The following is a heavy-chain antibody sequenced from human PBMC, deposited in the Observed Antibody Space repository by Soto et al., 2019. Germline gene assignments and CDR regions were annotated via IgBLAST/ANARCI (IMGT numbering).Heavy chain of an antibody. Sequence: QPGGSLRLSCAASGFTFSSYAMSWVRQAPGKGLEWVSAISGSGGSTYYADSVKGRFTISGDNSKNTLYLQMNSLRAEDTAVYYCAKDHYREWLVRGDWFDPWGQGTLVTVSS. CDR1: GFTFSSYA. CDR2: ISGSGGST. V-gene: IGHV3-23*01. J-gene: IGHJ5*02. CDR3: AKDHYREWLVRGDWFDP. D-gene: IGHD6-19*01.